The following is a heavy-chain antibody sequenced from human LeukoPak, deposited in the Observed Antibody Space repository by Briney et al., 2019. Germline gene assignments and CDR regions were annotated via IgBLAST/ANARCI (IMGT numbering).Heavy chain of an antibody. CDR1: GFDFSICA. D-gene: IGHD2-15*01. CDR3: AKDETPGNSIWDYFAY. Sequence: GGSLRLSCAASGFDFSICAMTWVRQAPGKGLEWVASLGSPGETYYADSVKGRFAVSRENSQNTVFLQLTSLTAEDTAIYYCAKDETPGNSIWDYFAYWGQGALVTVSS. V-gene: IGHV3-23*01. J-gene: IGHJ4*02. CDR2: LGSPGET.